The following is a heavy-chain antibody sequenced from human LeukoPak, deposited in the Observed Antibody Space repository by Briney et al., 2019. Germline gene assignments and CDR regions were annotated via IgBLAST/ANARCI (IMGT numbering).Heavy chain of an antibody. D-gene: IGHD3-16*02. J-gene: IGHJ4*02. CDR1: GYTFTGYY. Sequence: GASVKVSCKASGYTFTGYYMHWVRRAPGQGLEWMGWINPNSGGTNYAQKFQGRVTMTRDTSISTAYMELSRLRSDDTAVYYCARDRYSRVLDRFDYWGQGTLVTVSS. V-gene: IGHV1-2*02. CDR2: INPNSGGT. CDR3: ARDRYSRVLDRFDY.